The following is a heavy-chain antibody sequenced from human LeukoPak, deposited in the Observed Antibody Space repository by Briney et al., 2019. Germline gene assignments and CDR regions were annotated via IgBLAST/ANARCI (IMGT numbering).Heavy chain of an antibody. CDR3: ARWQSGSCSD. CDR1: GYTFSDHY. D-gene: IGHD2-15*01. V-gene: IGHV3-72*01. CDR2: TRNKANNYAT. Sequence: GGSLRLSCAVSGYTFSDHYIDWVRQAPGKGLEWVGQTRNKANNYATQYAASVKGRFTISRDDSRNSVYLQMNSLKTEDTAVYYCARWQSGSCSDWGQGTLVTVSS. J-gene: IGHJ4*02.